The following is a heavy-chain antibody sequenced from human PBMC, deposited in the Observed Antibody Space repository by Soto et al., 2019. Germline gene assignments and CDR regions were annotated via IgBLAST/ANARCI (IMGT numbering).Heavy chain of an antibody. D-gene: IGHD3-3*01. Sequence: EVQLVESGGGLVQPGGSLRLSCAASGIPVSSNYMTWVRQAPGKGLEWVSVLHSGGDTYYANSVKGRFTISRHDSTNTLCLQMNSLTAEDTAVYYCARDGPYYDAARMDVWGQGTTVTVSS. V-gene: IGHV3-53*04. J-gene: IGHJ6*02. CDR1: GIPVSSNY. CDR3: ARDGPYYDAARMDV. CDR2: LHSGGDT.